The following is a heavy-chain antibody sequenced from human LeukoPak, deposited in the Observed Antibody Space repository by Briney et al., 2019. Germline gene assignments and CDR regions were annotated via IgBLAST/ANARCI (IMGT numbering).Heavy chain of an antibody. D-gene: IGHD6-13*01. CDR3: ARDERAAAGRGSTFDY. J-gene: IGHJ4*02. CDR1: GFTFSSYA. Sequence: PGGSLILSCAASGFTFSSYAMHWVRQAPGKGLERVAVISYDGSNKYYADSVKGRFTISRDNAKNSLYLQMNSLRAEDTAVYYCARDERAAAGRGSTFDYWGQGTLVTVSS. V-gene: IGHV3-30-3*01. CDR2: ISYDGSNK.